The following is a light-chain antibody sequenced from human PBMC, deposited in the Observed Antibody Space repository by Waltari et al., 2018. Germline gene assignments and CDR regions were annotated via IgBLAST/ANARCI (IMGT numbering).Light chain of an antibody. J-gene: IGKJ2*01. CDR2: GAS. V-gene: IGKV3-20*01. Sequence: EVVLTQSPDTLSLSPGERATLSCRASQRQTKRYIAWYQQKPGQAPMLLIYGASSRAAGIPSRFSGSGSGTDFTLTISRLEPEDFAVYYCQQYGSSILYTFGQGTKLEIK. CDR1: QRQTKRY. CDR3: QQYGSSILYT.